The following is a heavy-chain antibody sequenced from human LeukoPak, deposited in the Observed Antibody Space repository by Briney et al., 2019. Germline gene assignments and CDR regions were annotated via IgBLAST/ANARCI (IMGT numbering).Heavy chain of an antibody. CDR3: AKGDYSNSHNY. CDR2: IIPIFGTA. D-gene: IGHD4-17*01. CDR1: GGTFSSYA. Sequence: SVKVSCKASGGTFSSYAISWVRQAPGQGLEWMGRIIPIFGTANYAQKFQGRVTITTDESTSTAYMELSSLRSEDTAVYYCAKGDYSNSHNYWGQGTLVTVSS. V-gene: IGHV1-69*05. J-gene: IGHJ4*02.